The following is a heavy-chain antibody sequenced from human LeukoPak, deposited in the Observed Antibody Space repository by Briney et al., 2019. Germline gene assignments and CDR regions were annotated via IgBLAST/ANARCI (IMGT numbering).Heavy chain of an antibody. D-gene: IGHD3-3*01. CDR1: GFTFSSYA. Sequence: PGGSLRLSCAASGFTFSSYAMSWVRQVPGKGLEWVSAISGSGGSTYYADSVKGRFTISRDNSKNTLYLQMNSLRAEDTAVYYCAKVTPYYDFWSGYYYFDYWGQGTLVTVSS. CDR3: AKVTPYYDFWSGYYYFDY. CDR2: ISGSGGST. J-gene: IGHJ4*02. V-gene: IGHV3-23*01.